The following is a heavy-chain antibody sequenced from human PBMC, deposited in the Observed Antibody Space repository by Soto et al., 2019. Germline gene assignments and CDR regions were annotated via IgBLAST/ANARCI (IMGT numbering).Heavy chain of an antibody. J-gene: IGHJ6*02. CDR2: IIPIFGTA. Sequence: GASVKVSCKASGGTFSSYAISWVRQAPGQGLEWMGGIIPIFGTANYAQKFQGRVTITADESTSTAYMELSSLRSEDTAVYYCARDLGGTTVTPEGYYGMDVWGQGTTVTVS. CDR3: ARDLGGTTVTPEGYYGMDV. D-gene: IGHD4-17*01. CDR1: GGTFSSYA. V-gene: IGHV1-69*13.